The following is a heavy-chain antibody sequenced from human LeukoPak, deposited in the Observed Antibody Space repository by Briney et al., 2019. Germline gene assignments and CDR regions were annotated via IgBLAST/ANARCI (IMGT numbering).Heavy chain of an antibody. V-gene: IGHV4-4*07. D-gene: IGHD3-3*01. CDR2: IYTSENT. CDR1: GDSISSYY. Sequence: SETLSLTCTVSGDSISSYYWSWIRQPAGKGLEWIGRIYTSENTNYNPSLKSRVTMSVDRSKNQFSLKLSSMTAADTAVYYCARERGYCFDPWGQGMLVTVSS. J-gene: IGHJ5*02. CDR3: ARERGYCFDP.